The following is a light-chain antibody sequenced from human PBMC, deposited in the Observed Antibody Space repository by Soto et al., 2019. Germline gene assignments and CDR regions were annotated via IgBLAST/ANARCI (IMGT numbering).Light chain of an antibody. Sequence: EIVMTQSPATLSVSPGERATLSCRASQSVSSNLAWYQQKPGQAPRLLMYDASIRATGIPARFSGSGSGTDFTLSISSLQSEDFAVYYCQQYDNWPPFTFGQGTRLEIK. V-gene: IGKV3-15*01. CDR3: QQYDNWPPFT. J-gene: IGKJ2*01. CDR2: DAS. CDR1: QSVSSN.